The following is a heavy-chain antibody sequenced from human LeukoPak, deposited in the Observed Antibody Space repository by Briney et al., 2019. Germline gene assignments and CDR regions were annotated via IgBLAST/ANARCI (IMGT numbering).Heavy chain of an antibody. D-gene: IGHD3-3*01. J-gene: IGHJ4*02. CDR2: LNPNSGGT. CDR3: ARGWSDFWSGYYPSFDY. CDR1: GYTFTGYY. Sequence: ASVKVSCKASGYTFTGYYMHWVRQAPGQGLEWMGWLNPNSGGTNYAQKFQGRVTMTRDTSISTAFMELSRLRSEDTAVYYCARGWSDFWSGYYPSFDYWGQGTLVTVSS. V-gene: IGHV1-2*02.